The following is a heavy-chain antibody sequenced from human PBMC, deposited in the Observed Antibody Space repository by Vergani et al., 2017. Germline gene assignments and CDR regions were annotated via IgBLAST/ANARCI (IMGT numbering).Heavy chain of an antibody. CDR3: ARDRYCSSTSCNGYYYYMDV. V-gene: IGHV3-21*01. CDR2: ISSSSSYI. CDR1: GFTFSSYS. Sequence: EVQLVESGGGLVKPGGSLRLSCAASGFTFSSYSMNWVRQAPGKGLEWVSSISSSSSYIYYADSVKGRFTISRDNAKNSLYLQMNSLRAEDTAVYYCARDRYCSSTSCNGYYYYMDVWGKGTTVTVSS. J-gene: IGHJ6*03. D-gene: IGHD2-2*01.